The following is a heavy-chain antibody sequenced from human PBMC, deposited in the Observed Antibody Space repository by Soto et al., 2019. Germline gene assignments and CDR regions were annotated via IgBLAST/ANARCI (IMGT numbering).Heavy chain of an antibody. CDR3: ARVRRRCSSTSCLYYYYYYGMDV. J-gene: IGHJ6*02. D-gene: IGHD2-2*01. CDR2: INPSGGNT. V-gene: IGHV1-46*01. CDR1: GYTFTGYY. Sequence: ASVKVSCKASGYTFTGYYMHWVRQAPGQGLEWMGIINPSGGNTNYAQKLQGRVTMTTDTSTSTAYMELRSLRSDDTAVYYCARVRRRCSSTSCLYYYYYYGMDVWGQGTTVTVSS.